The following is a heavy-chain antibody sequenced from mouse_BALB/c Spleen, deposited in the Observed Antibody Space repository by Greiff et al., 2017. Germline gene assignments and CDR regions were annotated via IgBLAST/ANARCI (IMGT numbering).Heavy chain of an antibody. Sequence: VQLKESGPDLVKPSQSLSLTCTVTGYSITSGYSWHWIRQFPGNKLEWMGYIHYSGSTNYNPSLKSRISITRDTSKNQFFLQLNSVTTEDTATYYCASIYGNYGGIYYYAMDYWGQGTSVTVSS. CDR3: ASIYGNYGGIYYYAMDY. J-gene: IGHJ4*01. V-gene: IGHV3-1*02. CDR1: GYSITSGYS. CDR2: IHYSGST. D-gene: IGHD2-1*01.